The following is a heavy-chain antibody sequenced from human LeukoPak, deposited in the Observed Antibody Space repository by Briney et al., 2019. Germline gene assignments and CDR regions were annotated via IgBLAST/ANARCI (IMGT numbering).Heavy chain of an antibody. J-gene: IGHJ4*02. CDR3: ARGAPITGTIAGFDY. D-gene: IGHD1-7*01. V-gene: IGHV3-21*01. CDR1: GFTFSSYS. CDR2: ISSSSSYI. Sequence: GGSLRLSCAASGFTFSSYSMNWVRQAPGKGLEWVSSISSSSSYIYYADSVKGRFTISRDNAKNSLYLQMNSLRAEDTAVYYCARGAPITGTIAGFDYWGQGTLVTVSS.